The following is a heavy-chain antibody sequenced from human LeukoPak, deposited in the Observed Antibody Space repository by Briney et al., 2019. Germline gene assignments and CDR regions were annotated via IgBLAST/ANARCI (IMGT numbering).Heavy chain of an antibody. V-gene: IGHV4-59*08. CDR3: ATGRDSSGYYYEYFDY. Sequence: KPSETLSLTCTVSGGSISSYYWSWIRQPPGKGLEWIGYIYYSGSTNYNPSLKSRVTISVDTSKNQFSLKLSSVTAADTAVYYCATGRDSSGYYYEYFDYWGQGTLVTVSS. CDR2: IYYSGST. D-gene: IGHD3-22*01. CDR1: GGSISSYY. J-gene: IGHJ4*02.